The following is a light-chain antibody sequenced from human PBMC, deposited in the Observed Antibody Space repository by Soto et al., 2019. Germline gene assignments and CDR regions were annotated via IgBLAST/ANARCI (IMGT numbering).Light chain of an antibody. CDR1: SSDVGGYNF. CDR2: EVS. J-gene: IGLJ3*02. CDR3: SSFTSSSTRV. Sequence: QSVLTQPASMSGSPGQSITISCTGTSSDVGGYNFVSWYQQHPGKAPKLMIYEVSNRPSGVSNRFSGSKSGNTASLTISGLQAEDEAHYYCSSFTSSSTRVFGGGTKLTVL. V-gene: IGLV2-14*01.